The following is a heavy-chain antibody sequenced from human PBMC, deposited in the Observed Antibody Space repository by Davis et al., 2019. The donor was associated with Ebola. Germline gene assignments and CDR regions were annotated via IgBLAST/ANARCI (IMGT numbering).Heavy chain of an antibody. D-gene: IGHD6-13*01. CDR2: IYPDDSDT. Sequence: PGGSLRLSCKGSGFSFTSNWIAWVRQLPGKGLEWMGNIYPDDSDTRYSPSFQGQVTISADKSITTAYLQWSSLRASDTAMYFCARHGRITAATMVWFDPWGQGTLVTVSS. J-gene: IGHJ5*02. V-gene: IGHV5-51*01. CDR1: GFSFTSNW. CDR3: ARHGRITAATMVWFDP.